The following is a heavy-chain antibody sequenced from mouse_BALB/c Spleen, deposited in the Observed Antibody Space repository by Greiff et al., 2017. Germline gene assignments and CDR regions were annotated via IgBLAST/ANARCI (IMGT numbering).Heavy chain of an antibody. CDR2: ILPGSGST. CDR1: GYTFSSYW. V-gene: IGHV1-9*01. J-gene: IGHJ4*01. CDR3: ARYGYGYAMDY. D-gene: IGHD1-2*01. Sequence: VQLQQSGAELMKPGASVKISCKATGYTFSSYWIEWVKQRPGHGLEWIGEILPGSGSTNYNEKFKGKATFTAATSSITAYMQLSSLTSEDSAVYYSARYGYGYAMDYWGQGTSVTVSS.